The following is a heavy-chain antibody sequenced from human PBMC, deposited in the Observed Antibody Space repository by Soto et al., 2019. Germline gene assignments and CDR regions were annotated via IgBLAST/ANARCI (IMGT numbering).Heavy chain of an antibody. Sequence: SETLSLTCTVSGGSISSGGYYWSWIRQHPGKGLEWIGYIYYSGSTYYNPSLKSRVTISVDTSKNQFSLKLSSVTAADTAVYYCAREVRFLEWLTPPAYFDYWGQGTLVPVSS. CDR2: IYYSGST. CDR3: AREVRFLEWLTPPAYFDY. CDR1: GGSISSGGYY. D-gene: IGHD3-3*01. V-gene: IGHV4-31*03. J-gene: IGHJ4*02.